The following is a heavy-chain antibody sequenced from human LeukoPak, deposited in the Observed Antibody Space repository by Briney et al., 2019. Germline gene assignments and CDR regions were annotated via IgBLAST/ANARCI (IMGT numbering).Heavy chain of an antibody. J-gene: IGHJ4*02. CDR2: TTCRGDYT. V-gene: IGHV3-23*01. CDR1: GFTFSNYA. CDR3: ARNFALDY. Sequence: GGSLRLSCAPSGFTFSNYAVSWVRHAPGKGLECVSATTCRGDYTYDAHSGKGRFTISRDKSKNTVSLQMNSLRVDDPAVYYRARNFALDYWGQGTLVTVSS.